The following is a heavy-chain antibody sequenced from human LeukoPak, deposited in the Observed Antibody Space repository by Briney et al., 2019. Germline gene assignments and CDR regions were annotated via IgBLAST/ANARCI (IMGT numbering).Heavy chain of an antibody. CDR2: IYYSGST. Sequence: SETLSLTCTVSGGSTSSSSYYWGWIRQPPGKGLEWIGSIYYSGSTYYNPSLKSRVTISVDTSKNQFSLKLSSVTAADTAVYYCARLGAAGITMIVVGPNDAFDIWGQGTMVTVSS. CDR1: GGSTSSSSYY. D-gene: IGHD3-22*01. V-gene: IGHV4-39*01. CDR3: ARLGAAGITMIVVGPNDAFDI. J-gene: IGHJ3*02.